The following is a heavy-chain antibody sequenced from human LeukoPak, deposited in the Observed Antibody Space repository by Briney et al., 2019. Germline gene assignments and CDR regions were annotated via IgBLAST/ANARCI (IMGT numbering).Heavy chain of an antibody. D-gene: IGHD6-19*01. V-gene: IGHV6-1*01. CDR3: ERDEGNTGWYTFDY. CDR2: IYYRSRWYN. Sequence: SQTLSLTCDISGDSVSSNNGAWNWIRQSPSRGLEWLGRIYYRSRWYNDYAASVQGRLTINPDTSKNQFSLQLKSVTPEDTAVYYCERDEGNTGWYTFDYWGQETLVTVSS. J-gene: IGHJ4*02. CDR1: GDSVSSNNGA.